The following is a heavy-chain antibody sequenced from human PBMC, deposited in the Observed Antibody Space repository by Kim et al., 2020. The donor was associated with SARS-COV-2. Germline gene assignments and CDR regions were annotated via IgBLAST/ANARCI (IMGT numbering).Heavy chain of an antibody. Sequence: GGSLRLSCAASGFTFSDYYMSWIRQAPGKGLEWVSYISSSGSTIYYADSVKGRFTISRDNAKNSLYLQMNSLRAEDTAVYYCARDRSFGTPRFDYWGQGTLVTVSS. CDR2: ISSSGSTI. V-gene: IGHV3-11*01. D-gene: IGHD3-10*01. CDR1: GFTFSDYY. CDR3: ARDRSFGTPRFDY. J-gene: IGHJ4*02.